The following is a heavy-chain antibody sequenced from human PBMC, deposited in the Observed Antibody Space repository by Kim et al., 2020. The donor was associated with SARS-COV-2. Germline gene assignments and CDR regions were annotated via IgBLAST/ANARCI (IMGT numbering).Heavy chain of an antibody. D-gene: IGHD4-17*01. CDR2: IYYSGST. CDR3: ARHHDYDDYGDYYYFDY. CDR1: GGSISSSSYY. Sequence: SETLSLTCTVSGGSISSSSYYWGWIRQPPGKGLEWIGSIYYSGSTYYNPSLKSRVTISVDTSKNQFSLKLSSVTAADTAVYYCARHHDYDDYGDYYYFDYWGQGTLVTVSS. J-gene: IGHJ4*02. V-gene: IGHV4-39*01.